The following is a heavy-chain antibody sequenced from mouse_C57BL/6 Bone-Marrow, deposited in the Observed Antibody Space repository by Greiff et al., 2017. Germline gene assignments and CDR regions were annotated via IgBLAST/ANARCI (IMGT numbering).Heavy chain of an antibody. J-gene: IGHJ2*01. CDR1: GYTFTSYW. V-gene: IGHV1-64*01. CDR3: ARSGAGIITTVLATDY. D-gene: IGHD1-1*01. CDR2: IHPKSGST. Sequence: VQLQQPGAELVKPGASVKLSCKASGYTFTSYWMHWVKQRPGQGLEWLGMIHPKSGSTNYNEKFKSKATLTVDKSSSTAYMQLSSLTSEDSAVYFCARSGAGIITTVLATDYWGQGTTLTVSS.